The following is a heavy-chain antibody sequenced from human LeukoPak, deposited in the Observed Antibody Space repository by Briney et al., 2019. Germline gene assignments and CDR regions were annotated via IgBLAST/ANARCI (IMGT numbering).Heavy chain of an antibody. CDR1: GFTFSSYA. V-gene: IGHV3-30-3*02. D-gene: IGHD3-9*01. CDR3: AKRGPILTGYIY. J-gene: IGHJ4*02. Sequence: PGGSLRLSCAASGFTFSSYAMHWVRQAPGKGLEWVAVMSYDGSNKYYADSVKGRFTISRDNSKNTLYLQMNSLRAEDTAVYYCAKRGPILTGYIYWGQGTLVTVSS. CDR2: MSYDGSNK.